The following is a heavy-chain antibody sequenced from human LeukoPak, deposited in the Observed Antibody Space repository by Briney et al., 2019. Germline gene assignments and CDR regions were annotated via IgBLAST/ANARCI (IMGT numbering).Heavy chain of an antibody. CDR1: GFTVSSNY. J-gene: IGHJ4*02. CDR3: ARGEARAFDY. D-gene: IGHD1-26*01. Sequence: SGGSLRLSCAASGFTVSSNYMSWVSQAPGKGLEWVSIIYSVGSTYYADSVKGRFTISRDNSKNTLYLQMNSLRAEDTAVYYCARGEARAFDYWGQGTLVTVSS. V-gene: IGHV3-66*01. CDR2: IYSVGST.